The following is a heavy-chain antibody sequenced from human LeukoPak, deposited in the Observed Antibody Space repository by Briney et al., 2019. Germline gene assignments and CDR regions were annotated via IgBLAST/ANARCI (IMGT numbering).Heavy chain of an antibody. CDR1: GFTFSIYS. J-gene: IGHJ3*02. CDR3: TRRTAFDI. Sequence: GGSLRLSCAASGFTFSIYSMNWVRQASGKGLEWVSSISSTSDNINYADSVKGRFTISRDNAKKSLYLQMNNLRAEDTAVYYCTRRTAFDIWGQGTMVTVSS. CDR2: ISSTSDNI. V-gene: IGHV3-21*01.